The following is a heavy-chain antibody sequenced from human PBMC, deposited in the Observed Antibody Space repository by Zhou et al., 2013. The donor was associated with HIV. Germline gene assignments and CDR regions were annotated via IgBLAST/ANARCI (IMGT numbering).Heavy chain of an antibody. V-gene: IGHV1-69*15. CDR1: GGTFSSYV. D-gene: IGHD3-22*01. CDR2: IIPIFGTA. Sequence: QVQLVQSGAEVKKPGSSVKVSCKGSGGTFSSYVTSWVRQAPGQRLEWMGSIIPIFGTANYAQKFQGRVTITADESTSTAYMELSSLRSEDTAVYYCARERGIKDYDSSGTFDYWGQGTLVTVSS. CDR3: ARERGIKDYDSSGTFDY. J-gene: IGHJ4*02.